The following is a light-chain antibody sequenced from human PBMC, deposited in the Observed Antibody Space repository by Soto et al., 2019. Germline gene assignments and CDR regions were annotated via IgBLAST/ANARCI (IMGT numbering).Light chain of an antibody. Sequence: EIVLTQSPGTLSLSPGERATLSCRASQSVTNSFLAWYQQKPGQAPRLLIYGASTRASGIPGRISGSGSGTDFTLTISRLEPEDFAVYYCQQYGSSPRTFGQGTKVEIK. V-gene: IGKV3-20*01. CDR2: GAS. CDR3: QQYGSSPRT. J-gene: IGKJ1*01. CDR1: QSVTNSF.